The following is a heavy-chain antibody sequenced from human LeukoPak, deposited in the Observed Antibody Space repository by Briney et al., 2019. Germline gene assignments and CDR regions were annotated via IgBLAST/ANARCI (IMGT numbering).Heavy chain of an antibody. D-gene: IGHD2-2*01. J-gene: IGHJ5*02. CDR1: GGSISSGGYS. Sequence: SETLSLTCAVSGGSISSGGYSWSWIRQPPGKGLGWIGYIYHSGSTYYNPSLKSRVTISVDRSKNQFSLKLSSVTAADTAVYYCARAAPYCSSTSCYQARNWFDPWGQGTLVTVSS. CDR3: ARAAPYCSSTSCYQARNWFDP. V-gene: IGHV4-30-2*01. CDR2: IYHSGST.